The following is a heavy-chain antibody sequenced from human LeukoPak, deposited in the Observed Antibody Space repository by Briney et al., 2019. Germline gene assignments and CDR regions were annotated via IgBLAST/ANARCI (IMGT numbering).Heavy chain of an antibody. Sequence: PSETLSLTCTVSGGSISSYYWSWIRQPAGRGLEWIGRIYTSGSTNYNPSLKSRVTMSVDTSKNQFSLKLSSVTAADTAVYYCARDTLSRTGDWFDPWGQGTLVTVSS. CDR1: GGSISSYY. J-gene: IGHJ5*02. CDR2: IYTSGST. D-gene: IGHD7-27*01. V-gene: IGHV4-4*07. CDR3: ARDTLSRTGDWFDP.